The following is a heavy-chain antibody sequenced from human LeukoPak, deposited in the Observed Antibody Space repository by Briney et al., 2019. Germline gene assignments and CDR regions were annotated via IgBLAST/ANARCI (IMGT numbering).Heavy chain of an antibody. CDR1: GFTFSRIA. CDR2: IRSNGDTA. J-gene: IGHJ4*01. Sequence: GGSLRLSCAASGFTFSRIAMTWVRQAPGKGLEWVSTIRSNGDTAYNADSVRGRFAISRDNSKNTLYLQMNSLRAEDTAVYYCAKGSGGGMYYFDYWGHGTLVTVSS. CDR3: AKGSGGGMYYFDY. V-gene: IGHV3-23*01. D-gene: IGHD3-10*01.